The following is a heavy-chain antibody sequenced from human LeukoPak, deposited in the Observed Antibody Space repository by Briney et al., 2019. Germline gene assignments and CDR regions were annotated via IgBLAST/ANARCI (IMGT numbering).Heavy chain of an antibody. CDR3: AKADSP. CDR2: IPHDGSNK. CDR1: GFTFSNYG. V-gene: IGHV3-30*02. D-gene: IGHD3-22*01. Sequence: GGSLRLSCAASGFTFSNYGMHWVRQAPGKGLEGVAFIPHDGSNKYYAESVKGRFTISRDNSKNTLYLHMNSLRGEDTAVYYCAKADSPWGQGTLVTVSS. J-gene: IGHJ5*02.